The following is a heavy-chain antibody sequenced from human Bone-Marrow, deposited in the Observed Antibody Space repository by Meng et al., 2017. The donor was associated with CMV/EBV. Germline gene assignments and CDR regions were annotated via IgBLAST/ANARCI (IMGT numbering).Heavy chain of an antibody. CDR1: GFTCSRYE. CDR2: IVGSSSII. Sequence: GGSLRLSCAASGFTCSRYEMNWVRQAPGKGLEWVSYIVGSSSIIYYADSVKGRFTISRDNAKNVLYLQMNGLRDEDTAVYYCARVSATAMVLIYYGMDVWGQGTTVTVSS. CDR3: ARVSATAMVLIYYGMDV. J-gene: IGHJ6*02. V-gene: IGHV3-48*03. D-gene: IGHD5-18*01.